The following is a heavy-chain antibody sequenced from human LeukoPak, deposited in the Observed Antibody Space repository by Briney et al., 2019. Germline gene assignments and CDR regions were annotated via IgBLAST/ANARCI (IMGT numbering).Heavy chain of an antibody. Sequence: GGSLRLSCAASGFTFSSYEMNWVRQAPGKGLEWVSYISSSGSTIYYADSVRGRFTFSRDNAENSVYLHMNSLRAEDTAVYYCVRQMVGASFDYWGQGTLVTVSS. V-gene: IGHV3-48*03. D-gene: IGHD1-26*01. J-gene: IGHJ4*02. CDR3: VRQMVGASFDY. CDR2: ISSSGSTI. CDR1: GFTFSSYE.